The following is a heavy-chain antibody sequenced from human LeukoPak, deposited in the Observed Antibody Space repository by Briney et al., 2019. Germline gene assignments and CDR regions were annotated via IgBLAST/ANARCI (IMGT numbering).Heavy chain of an antibody. V-gene: IGHV4-59*01. CDR3: ARGGITGTTDWFDP. Sequence: PSETLSLTCTVSGGSISSYYWSWIRRPPGKGLEWIGYIYYSGSTNYNRSLKSRVTISVDTSKNQFSLKLSSVTAADTAVYYCARGGITGTTDWFDPWGQGTLVTVSS. J-gene: IGHJ5*02. D-gene: IGHD1-7*01. CDR1: GGSISSYY. CDR2: IYYSGST.